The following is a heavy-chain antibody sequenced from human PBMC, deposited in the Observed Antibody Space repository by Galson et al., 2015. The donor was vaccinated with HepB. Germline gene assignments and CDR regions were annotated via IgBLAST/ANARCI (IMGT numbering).Heavy chain of an antibody. CDR2: ISAYNGNT. D-gene: IGHD6-19*01. V-gene: IGHV1-18*01. CDR1: GYTFTSYG. Sequence: SVKVSCKASGYTFTSYGISWVRQAPGQGLEWMGWISAYNGNTNYAQKLQGRVTMTTDTSTSTAYMELRSLRSDDTAVYYCARDRARSAVAGHRGFGYWGQGTLVTVSS. CDR3: ARDRARSAVAGHRGFGY. J-gene: IGHJ4*02.